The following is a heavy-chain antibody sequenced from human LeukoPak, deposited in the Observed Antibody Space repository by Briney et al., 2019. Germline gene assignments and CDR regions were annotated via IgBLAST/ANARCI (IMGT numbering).Heavy chain of an antibody. J-gene: IGHJ6*03. CDR2: INPSGGST. Sequence: ASVKVSCKASGYTFTSYYMHWVRQAPGQGLEWMGIINPSGGSTSYAQKFQGRVTMTRDMSTSTVYMELSSLRSEDTAVYYCVRGTQLGIAAAGYYYYYMDVWGKGTTVTVSS. D-gene: IGHD6-13*01. CDR1: GYTFTSYY. V-gene: IGHV1-46*01. CDR3: VRGTQLGIAAAGYYYYYMDV.